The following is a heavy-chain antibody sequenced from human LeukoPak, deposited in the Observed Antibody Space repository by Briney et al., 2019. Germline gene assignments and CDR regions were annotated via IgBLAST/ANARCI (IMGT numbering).Heavy chain of an antibody. V-gene: IGHV4-4*09. CDR1: GGSINSYY. CDR3: AGSLPAPKEFAY. CDR2: IYTSGTS. J-gene: IGHJ4*02. Sequence: SQTLSLTCTVSGGSINSYYWSWIRQPPGKGLDWIGYIYTSGTSNYTPSLKSRVTMSVDTSNNQFSLKLHSVTAADTAVYYCAGSLPAPKEFAYWGQGTLVTVSS.